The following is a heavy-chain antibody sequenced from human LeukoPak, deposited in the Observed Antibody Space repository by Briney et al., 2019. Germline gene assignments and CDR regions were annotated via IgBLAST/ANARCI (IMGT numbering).Heavy chain of an antibody. V-gene: IGHV3-33*01. CDR2: IWYDGSNK. J-gene: IGHJ4*02. CDR3: ARSEGATWCFDY. Sequence: GGSLRLSCAASGFTFSSYGMHWVRQAPGKGLEWVAVIWYDGSNKYYADSVKGRFTISRDNSKNTLYLQMNSLRAEDTAVYYCARSEGATWCFDYWGQGTLVTVSS. CDR1: GFTFSSYG. D-gene: IGHD1-26*01.